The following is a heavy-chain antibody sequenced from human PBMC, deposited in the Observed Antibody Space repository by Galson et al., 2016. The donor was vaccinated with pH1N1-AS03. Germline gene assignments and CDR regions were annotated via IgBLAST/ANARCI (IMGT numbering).Heavy chain of an antibody. CDR1: GFTFSSYW. CDR3: AREKFEGASSGAMFDY. D-gene: IGHD1-26*01. J-gene: IGHJ4*02. V-gene: IGHV3-7*03. CDR2: IKHDGSEK. Sequence: SLRLSCAASGFTFSSYWMTWVRQAPGKRLEWVANIKHDGSEKYSVDSVKGRFTISRDNAKNSLYLQLNSLRAEDTAVYYCAREKFEGASSGAMFDYWGQGTLVTVSS.